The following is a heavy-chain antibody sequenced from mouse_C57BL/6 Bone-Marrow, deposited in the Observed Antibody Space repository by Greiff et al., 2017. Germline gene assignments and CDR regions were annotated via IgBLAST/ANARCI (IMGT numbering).Heavy chain of an antibody. CDR3: ARSRITTVVLYFDY. D-gene: IGHD1-1*01. V-gene: IGHV3-8*01. CDR1: GYSITSDY. CDR2: ISYSGST. Sequence: EVQVVQSGPGLAKPSPTLSLTCSVTGYSITSDYWNWVRKFPGHKLEYMGYISYSGSTYYDPSLKSRISINRDTSKNQYYLQLNSVTTEDTATYYCARSRITTVVLYFDYWGQGTTLTVST. J-gene: IGHJ2*01.